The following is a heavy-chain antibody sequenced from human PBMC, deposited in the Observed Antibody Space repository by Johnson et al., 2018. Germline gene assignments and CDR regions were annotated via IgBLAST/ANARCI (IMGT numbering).Heavy chain of an antibody. CDR3: AKDTTYSYYYYGMDV. V-gene: IGHV3-9*01. D-gene: IGHD4-11*01. CDR2: ISWNSGSI. CDR1: GFTFDDYA. J-gene: IGHJ6*02. Sequence: VQLVQSGGGLVQXGRSLRLXCAASGFTFDDYAMHWVRQAPGKGLEWVSGISWNSGSIGYADSVKGRFTISRDNDKNSLYLQMNSLRAEDTALYYCAKDTTYSYYYYGMDVWGQGTTVTVSS.